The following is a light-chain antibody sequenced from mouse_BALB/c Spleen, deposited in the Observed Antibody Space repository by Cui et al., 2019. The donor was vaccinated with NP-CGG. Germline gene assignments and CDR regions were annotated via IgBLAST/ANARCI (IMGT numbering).Light chain of an antibody. CDR1: TGAITTSNY. CDR2: GTN. J-gene: IGLJ1*01. Sequence: QAGVTQESALTTSPGETVTLTCRSSTGAITTSNYANWVQEKPDHLFTGLIGGTNNRAPGVPARFSGSLIGGKAALTITGAQTEDEAIYFCALWYSNHWVFGGGTKLTVL. CDR3: ALWYSNHWV. V-gene: IGLV1*01.